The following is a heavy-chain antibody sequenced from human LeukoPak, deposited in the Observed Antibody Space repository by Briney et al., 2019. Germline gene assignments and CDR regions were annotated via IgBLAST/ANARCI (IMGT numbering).Heavy chain of an antibody. CDR3: ARVGYAFDI. V-gene: IGHV3-33*01. J-gene: IGHJ3*02. CDR2: IWYDGSNI. Sequence: GGSLRLSCAASGFTFSSYGMHWVRQAPGKGLEWLAVIWYDGSNIYYADPVKGRFAISRDNSKNTLYLQINSLRAEDTAVYHCARVGYAFDIWGQGTMVTVSS. CDR1: GFTFSSYG.